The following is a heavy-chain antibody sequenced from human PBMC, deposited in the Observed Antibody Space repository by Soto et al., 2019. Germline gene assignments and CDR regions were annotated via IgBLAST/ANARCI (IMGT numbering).Heavy chain of an antibody. CDR1: GFTLSKYG. CDR3: AKEGGFRTESPLYYYGMDV. V-gene: IGHV3-30*18. D-gene: IGHD6-25*01. Sequence: QVQLVESGGGVVQPGRSLRLSCAASGFTLSKYGMHWVHQAPGKGLEWVAVISDDGSNKYYADYVKGRLTISRDNSKNTLYLQMNSLRLEDTAVYYCAKEGGFRTESPLYYYGMDVWGQGTTVTVSS. CDR2: ISDDGSNK. J-gene: IGHJ6*02.